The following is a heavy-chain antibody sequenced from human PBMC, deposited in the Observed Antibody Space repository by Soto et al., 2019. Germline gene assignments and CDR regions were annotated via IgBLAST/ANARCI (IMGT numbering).Heavy chain of an antibody. CDR1: NGSLNGYY. D-gene: IGHD5-18*01. CDR3: ARGVGYTYGFSAY. CDR2: INHSGST. Sequence: QVQLQQWGAGLVKPSETLSLTCAVHNGSLNGYYWSWIRQPPGKGLEWIGEINHSGSTHFHPSLKSRVTMSIDTSKNQVSLTLNSVTAADTAVYFCARGVGYTYGFSAYWGQGTLVTVSS. J-gene: IGHJ4*02. V-gene: IGHV4-34*02.